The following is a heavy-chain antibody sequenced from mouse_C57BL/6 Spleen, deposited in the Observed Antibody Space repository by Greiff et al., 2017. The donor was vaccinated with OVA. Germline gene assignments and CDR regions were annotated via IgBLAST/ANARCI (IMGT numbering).Heavy chain of an antibody. CDR3: ARGALGGGYFDY. V-gene: IGHV1-76*01. CDR1: GYTFTDYY. CDR2: IYPGSGNT. J-gene: IGHJ2*01. Sequence: QVQLKESGAELVRPGASVKLSCKASGYTFTDYYINWVKQRPGQGLEWIARIYPGSGNTYYNEKFKGKATLTAEKSSSTAYMQLSSLTSEDSAVYFCARGALGGGYFDYWGQGTTRTVSS. D-gene: IGHD4-1*01.